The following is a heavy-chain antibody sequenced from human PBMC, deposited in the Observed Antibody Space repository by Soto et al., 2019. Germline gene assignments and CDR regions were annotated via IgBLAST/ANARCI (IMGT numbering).Heavy chain of an antibody. CDR3: ARGAGYSSSWYWFDP. CDR2: INPNSGGT. J-gene: IGHJ5*02. Sequence: QVQLVQSGAEVKKPGASVKVSCKASGYTFTGYYMHWVRQAPGQGLEWMGWINPNSGGTNYAQKFQGWVTMTRDTSISTAYMELSRLRSDDTAVYYCARGAGYSSSWYWFDPWGQGTLVTVSS. D-gene: IGHD6-13*01. V-gene: IGHV1-2*04. CDR1: GYTFTGYY.